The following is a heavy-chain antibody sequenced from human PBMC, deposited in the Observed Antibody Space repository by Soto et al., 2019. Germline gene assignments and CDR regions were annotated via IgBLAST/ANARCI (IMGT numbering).Heavy chain of an antibody. CDR2: IHYTVGT. V-gene: IGHV4-31*03. CDR1: GDSVISGGYF. D-gene: IGHD4-17*01. Sequence: PSETLSLTCIVSGDSVISGGYFWNWIRQHPGKGLEWIGYIHYTVGTHYNPSLKSRITMSIDASKNQFSLKLSSVTAADTAVYYCARDLSGLRHFDHWGHGTLVTVSS. CDR3: ARDLSGLRHFDH. J-gene: IGHJ4*01.